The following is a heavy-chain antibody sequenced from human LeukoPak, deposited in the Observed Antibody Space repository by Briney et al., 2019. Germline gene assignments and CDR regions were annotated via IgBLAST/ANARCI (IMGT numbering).Heavy chain of an antibody. V-gene: IGHV4-34*01. CDR1: GGSFSGYY. J-gene: IGHJ4*02. CDR2: INHSGST. Sequence: PSETLSLTCAVYGGSFSGYYWSWIRQPPGKGLEWIGEINHSGSTNYNPSLKSRVTISVDTSKNQFSLKLSSVTAADTAVYYRARRVGFTIFGVVTQFDYWGQGTLVTVSS. D-gene: IGHD3-3*01. CDR3: ARRVGFTIFGVVTQFDY.